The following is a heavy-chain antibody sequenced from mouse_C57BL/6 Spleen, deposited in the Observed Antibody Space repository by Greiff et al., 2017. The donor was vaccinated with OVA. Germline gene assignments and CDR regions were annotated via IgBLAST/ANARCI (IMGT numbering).Heavy chain of an antibody. CDR1: GYTFTDYN. CDR3: ARNEDSNDVGWYFDV. D-gene: IGHD2-12*01. Sequence: EVKLMESGPELVKPGASVKMSCKASGYTFTDYNMHWVKQSHGKSLEWIGYINPNNGGTSYNQKFKGKATLTVNKSSSTAYMELRSLTSEDSAVYYCARNEDSNDVGWYFDVWGTGTTVTVSS. CDR2: INPNNGGT. J-gene: IGHJ1*03. V-gene: IGHV1-22*01.